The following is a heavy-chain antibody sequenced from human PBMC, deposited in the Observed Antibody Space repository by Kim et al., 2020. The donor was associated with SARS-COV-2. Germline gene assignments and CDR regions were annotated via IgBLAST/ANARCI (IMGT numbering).Heavy chain of an antibody. CDR1: GYTFTSYD. V-gene: IGHV1-8*01. CDR3: ACKTVRYFDWLSRGFDP. J-gene: IGHJ5*02. D-gene: IGHD3-9*01. CDR2: MNPNSGNT. Sequence: ASVKVSCKASGYTFTSYDINWVRQATGQGLEWMGWMNPNSGNTGYAQKFQGRVTMTRNTSISTAYMELSSLRSEDTAVYYCACKTVRYFDWLSRGFDPWGQGTLVTVSS.